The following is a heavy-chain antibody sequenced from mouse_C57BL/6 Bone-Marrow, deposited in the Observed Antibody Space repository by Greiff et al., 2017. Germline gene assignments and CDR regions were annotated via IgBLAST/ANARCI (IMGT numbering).Heavy chain of an antibody. J-gene: IGHJ4*01. V-gene: IGHV1-62-2*01. Sequence: QVQLQQSGAELVKPGASVKLSCKASGYTFTEYTIHWVKQRSGQGLEWIGWFYPGSGSIKYNEKFKDKATLTADKSSSTVYMELSSLTSEDSAVYFCARHEVYDGNYPYAMDYWGQGTSVTVSS. CDR1: GYTFTEYT. D-gene: IGHD2-1*01. CDR3: ARHEVYDGNYPYAMDY. CDR2: FYPGSGSI.